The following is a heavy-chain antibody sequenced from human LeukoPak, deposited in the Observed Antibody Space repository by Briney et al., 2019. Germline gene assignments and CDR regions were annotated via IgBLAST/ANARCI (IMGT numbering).Heavy chain of an antibody. CDR2: ISSSSDYI. CDR1: GFTFSSYT. D-gene: IGHD3-16*01. Sequence: TGGSLRLSCAASGFTFSSYTMAWVRQAPGKGLEWVSSISSSSDYIFYADSVKGRFTISRDNAQNSLYLQMNSLRVEDTAVYYCASGQYDYVWGSISPTNYFDNWGQGTLVTVSS. V-gene: IGHV3-21*01. CDR3: ASGQYDYVWGSISPTNYFDN. J-gene: IGHJ4*02.